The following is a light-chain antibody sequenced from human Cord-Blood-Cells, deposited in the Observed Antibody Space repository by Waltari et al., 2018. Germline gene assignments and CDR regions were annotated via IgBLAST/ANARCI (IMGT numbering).Light chain of an antibody. V-gene: IGLV1-40*01. CDR1: SSNLGAGYD. Sequence: QSVLTQPPSVSGAPGQRVTISCTGSSSNLGAGYDVHWYQHLPGTAPNLLIYGNSNRPSGVPDRFSGSKSGTSASLAITGLQAEDEADYYCQSYDSSLSGYVFGTGTKVTVL. CDR3: QSYDSSLSGYV. J-gene: IGLJ1*01. CDR2: GNS.